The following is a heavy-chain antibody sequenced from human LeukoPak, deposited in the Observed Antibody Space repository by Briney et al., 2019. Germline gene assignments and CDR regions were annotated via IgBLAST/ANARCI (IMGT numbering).Heavy chain of an antibody. Sequence: GRSLRLSCAASGFTFSSDGMHWVRQALGKVLEWVAVISYDGSHKYYADFVKGRFTISRDNAKNSLYLQMNSLRAEDTAVYYCARDLMEMASDYWGQGTLVTVSS. J-gene: IGHJ4*02. CDR3: ARDLMEMASDY. V-gene: IGHV3-30*03. D-gene: IGHD5-24*01. CDR2: ISYDGSHK. CDR1: GFTFSSDG.